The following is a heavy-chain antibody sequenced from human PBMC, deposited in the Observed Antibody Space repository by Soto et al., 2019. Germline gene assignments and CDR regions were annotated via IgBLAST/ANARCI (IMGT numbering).Heavy chain of an antibody. Sequence: GGSLRLSCAASGFTFSSYGMHWVRQAPGKGLEWVAVIWYDGSNKYYADSVKGRFTISRDNSKNTLYLQMNSLRAEDTAVYYCARDIDGHYYYGMDVWGQGTTVTVSS. D-gene: IGHD2-15*01. CDR2: IWYDGSNK. CDR3: ARDIDGHYYYGMDV. V-gene: IGHV3-33*01. J-gene: IGHJ6*02. CDR1: GFTFSSYG.